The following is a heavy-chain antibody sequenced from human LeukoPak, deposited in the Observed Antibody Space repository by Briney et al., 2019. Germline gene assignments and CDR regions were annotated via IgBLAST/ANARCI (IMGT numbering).Heavy chain of an antibody. CDR1: GFTFSSYW. V-gene: IGHV3-74*01. D-gene: IGHD5-12*01. Sequence: GGSLRLSCAASGFTFSSYWMHWVRQAPGKGLMWASRINSDGIITNYADSVKGRFTISRDNAKNTLYLQMSSLRAEDTAVYYCARVRATFSPHFDNWGQGTLVTVSS. CDR3: ARVRATFSPHFDN. J-gene: IGHJ4*02. CDR2: INSDGIIT.